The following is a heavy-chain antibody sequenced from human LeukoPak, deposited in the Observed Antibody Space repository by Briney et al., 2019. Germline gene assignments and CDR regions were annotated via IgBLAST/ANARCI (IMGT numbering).Heavy chain of an antibody. CDR2: MTHDGSSE. V-gene: IGHV3-30*18. J-gene: IGHJ5*02. D-gene: IGHD6-19*01. CDR1: GFTLSNNG. CDR3: AKDWGSSDWYNWFDP. Sequence: PGRSLRLYCAASGFTLSNNGMHWLRQAPGKGLEWVAMMTHDGSSEHYADSVKGRFTISRDNSKNTLYLQLNSLRVEDTAVYYCAKDWGSSDWYNWFDPWGQGTLVTVSS.